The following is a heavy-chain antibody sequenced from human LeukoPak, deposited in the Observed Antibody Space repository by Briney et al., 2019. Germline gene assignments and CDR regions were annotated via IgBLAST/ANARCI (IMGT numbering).Heavy chain of an antibody. D-gene: IGHD3-10*01. CDR3: ARVRGFGADYYYYYMDV. J-gene: IGHJ6*03. V-gene: IGHV4-4*02. CDR2: IYHGGRT. Sequence: SGTLSLTCAVSSGSISSSNWWSWVRRPPGKGLEWIGEIYHGGRTNYNPSLKSRVTISGDKSKNQFSLKLNSVTAADTAVYYCARVRGFGADYYYYYMDVWGKGITVTVSS. CDR1: SGSISSSNW.